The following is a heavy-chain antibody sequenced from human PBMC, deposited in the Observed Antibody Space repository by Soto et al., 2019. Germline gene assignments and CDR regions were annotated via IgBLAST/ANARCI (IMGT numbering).Heavy chain of an antibody. CDR3: HGYGY. Sequence: EVQVVESGGGLIQPGGSLRLSCEVSGFSVTANYMRWVRQAPGKGLEWVSVIYSGGSTYYIDSVKGRFSISRDISKNTLYLQMNSLRAEDTAVYYCHGYGYWGQGTLVTVSS. CDR1: GFSVTANY. V-gene: IGHV3-53*01. J-gene: IGHJ4*02. D-gene: IGHD5-12*01. CDR2: IYSGGST.